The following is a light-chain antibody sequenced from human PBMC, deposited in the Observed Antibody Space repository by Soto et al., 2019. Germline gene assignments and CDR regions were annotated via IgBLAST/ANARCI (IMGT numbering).Light chain of an antibody. J-gene: IGLJ7*01. Sequence: QPVLTQPPSASGTPGQRVTISCSGSSSNIGSNYVYWYQQLPETAPKLLIYRNNQRPSGVPDRFSGSKSGTSASLAISGLRSEDEDDYYCAAWDDSLSGAVFGGGTQLTVL. CDR2: RNN. CDR3: AAWDDSLSGAV. V-gene: IGLV1-47*01. CDR1: SSNIGSNY.